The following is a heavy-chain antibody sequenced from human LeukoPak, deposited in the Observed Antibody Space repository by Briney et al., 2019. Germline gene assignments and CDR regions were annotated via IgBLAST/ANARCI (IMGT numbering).Heavy chain of an antibody. Sequence: GASVKVSCKTSGYTFTTNGISWARQAPGQGLEWMGWISAYNGNTNYAKTFQGRVTMTTDTSTSTAYMDLRSLRSDDTAVYYCARDSTGIAVAGNSPDFDYWGQGTLVTVSS. CDR1: GYTFTTNG. J-gene: IGHJ4*02. D-gene: IGHD6-19*01. CDR2: ISAYNGNT. V-gene: IGHV1-18*01. CDR3: ARDSTGIAVAGNSPDFDY.